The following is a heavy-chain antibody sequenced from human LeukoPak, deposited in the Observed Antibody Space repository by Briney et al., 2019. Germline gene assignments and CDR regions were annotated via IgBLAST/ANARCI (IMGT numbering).Heavy chain of an antibody. CDR2: INPNSGGT. V-gene: IGHV1-2*02. CDR1: GYTFTGYY. J-gene: IGHJ4*02. CDR3: AKVPTRSQRLNGITMVRGVTGY. Sequence: ASVKVSCKASGYTFTGYYMHWVRQAPGQGLEWMGWINPNSGGTNYAQKFQGRVTMTRDTSISTAYMELSRLRSDDTAVYYCAKVPTRSQRLNGITMVRGVTGYWGQGTLVTVS. D-gene: IGHD3-10*01.